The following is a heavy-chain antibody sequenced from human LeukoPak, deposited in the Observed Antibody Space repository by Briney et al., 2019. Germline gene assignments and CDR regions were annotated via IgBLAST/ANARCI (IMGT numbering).Heavy chain of an antibody. Sequence: PSETLSLTCTVSGGSISSSSYYWGWIRQPPGKGLEWIGSIYYSGITYYNPSLKSRVSISVDPSKNQFSLKLSSVTAADTAVYYCARLTEVYSSSWYFDYWGQGTLVTVSS. J-gene: IGHJ4*02. CDR3: ARLTEVYSSSWYFDY. CDR1: GGSISSSSYY. D-gene: IGHD6-13*01. V-gene: IGHV4-39*07. CDR2: IYYSGIT.